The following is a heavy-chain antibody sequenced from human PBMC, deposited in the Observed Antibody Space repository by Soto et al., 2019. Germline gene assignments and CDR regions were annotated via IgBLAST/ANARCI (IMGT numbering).Heavy chain of an antibody. D-gene: IGHD3-16*02. CDR1: GGSFSGYY. Sequence: LSLTCAVYGGSFSGYYWSWIRQPPGKGLEWIGEINHSGSTNYNPSLKSRVTISVDTSKNQFSLKLSSVTAADTAVYYCARGVYDYVWGSYRHYFDYWGQGTLVTVSS. V-gene: IGHV4-34*01. CDR3: ARGVYDYVWGSYRHYFDY. J-gene: IGHJ4*02. CDR2: INHSGST.